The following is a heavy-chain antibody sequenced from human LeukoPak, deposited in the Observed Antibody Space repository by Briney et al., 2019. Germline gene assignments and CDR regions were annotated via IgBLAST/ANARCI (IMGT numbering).Heavy chain of an antibody. J-gene: IGHJ4*02. D-gene: IGHD6-19*01. V-gene: IGHV4-39*07. Sequence: SETLSLTCTVSGDSIRHSSYYWGWVRQPPGKGLEWIGTISYSGSAFYSPSLKSRLTISIDMSKNQFSLKLSSVTAADTAVYYCSTWDISGWLFDYWGQGTLVTVSS. CDR2: ISYSGSA. CDR3: STWDISGWLFDY. CDR1: GDSIRHSSYY.